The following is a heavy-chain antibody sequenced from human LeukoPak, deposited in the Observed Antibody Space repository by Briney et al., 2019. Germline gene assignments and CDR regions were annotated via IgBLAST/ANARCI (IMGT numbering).Heavy chain of an antibody. CDR1: GGSISSSSYY. CDR2: IYYRGSP. D-gene: IGHD2-8*01. Sequence: SETLSLTCTVSGGSISSSSYYWGWIRQPPGKGLEWIGSIYYRGSPYYNPSLKSRVTISVDTSQNQFSLKLSSVTAADTAVYYCARESMVYAIDYWGQGTLVTVSS. J-gene: IGHJ4*02. V-gene: IGHV4-39*02. CDR3: ARESMVYAIDY.